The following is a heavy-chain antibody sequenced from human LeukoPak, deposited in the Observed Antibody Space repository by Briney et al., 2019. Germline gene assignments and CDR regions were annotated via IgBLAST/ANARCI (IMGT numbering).Heavy chain of an antibody. D-gene: IGHD1-14*01. CDR3: ATGPRNDP. J-gene: IGHJ5*02. CDR1: GYPFTKWE. V-gene: IGHV1-8*01. Sequence: ASVTVPCKTSGYPFTKWEINWVRQAAGQGREWLGWVHPYNGNTYYAQRFRGRVTLSSDTSTTTAYMELSGLRSNDTAVYFCATGPRNDPWGQGTLVTVSS. CDR2: VHPYNGNT.